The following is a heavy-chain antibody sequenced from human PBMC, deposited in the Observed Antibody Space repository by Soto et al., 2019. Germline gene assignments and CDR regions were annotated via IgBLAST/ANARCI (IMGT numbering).Heavy chain of an antibody. J-gene: IGHJ5*02. Sequence: QVQLQESGPGMVKPSETLSLTCTVSGGSISSYYWSWIRQPPGKGLEWIGYVYYTGSTNYNPSLKRRATMSIYTSKNQFSLKMSSVTAADTAGYYCVRDQQMGRLDPWGQGTLVSVSS. CDR3: VRDQQMGRLDP. CDR1: GGSISSYY. D-gene: IGHD6-13*01. CDR2: VYYTGST. V-gene: IGHV4-59*01.